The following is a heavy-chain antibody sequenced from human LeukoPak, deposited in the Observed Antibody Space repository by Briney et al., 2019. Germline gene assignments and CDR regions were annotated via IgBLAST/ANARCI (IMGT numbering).Heavy chain of an antibody. CDR3: TRDLGDMAARVFYDY. V-gene: IGHV1-18*01. Sequence: GASVKVSCKASGYSFTTFGISWVRQAPGQGLEWMGWISAYSTYTGNTNYAQKFQGRVLMTTDTSTNIAYMELRSLRSDDTAVYYCTRDLGDMAARVFYDYWGQGTLVTVSS. CDR1: GYSFTTFG. J-gene: IGHJ4*02. CDR2: ISAYSTYTGNT. D-gene: IGHD6-6*01.